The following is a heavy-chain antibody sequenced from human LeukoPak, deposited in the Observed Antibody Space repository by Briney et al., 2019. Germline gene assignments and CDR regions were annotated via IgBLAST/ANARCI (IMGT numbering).Heavy chain of an antibody. CDR1: GCTFSSYR. CDR3: ARGASGAYYVDY. V-gene: IGHV3-74*01. D-gene: IGHD3-22*01. Sequence: GGALRLSCAASGCTFSSYRMHWVRQVPGKGLVGVSRIKYDGSIATYGDSVKGRFSISRDNAKNTVDLQMNSLRAEDTAVSYCARGASGAYYVDYWGQGTLVTVSS. CDR2: IKYDGSIA. J-gene: IGHJ4*02.